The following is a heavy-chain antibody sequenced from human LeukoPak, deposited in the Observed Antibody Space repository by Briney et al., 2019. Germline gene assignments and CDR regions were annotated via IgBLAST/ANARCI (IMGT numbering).Heavy chain of an antibody. CDR2: ISYDGSNK. CDR1: GFTFSSYA. Sequence: GGSLRLSCAASGFTFSSYAMHWVRQAPGKGLEWVAVISYDGSNKYYADSVKGRFTISRDNSKNTLYLQMNSLRAEDTAVYYCARNDYCGGDCLFDYWGQGTLVTVSS. CDR3: ARNDYCGGDCLFDY. J-gene: IGHJ4*02. V-gene: IGHV3-30-3*01. D-gene: IGHD2-21*02.